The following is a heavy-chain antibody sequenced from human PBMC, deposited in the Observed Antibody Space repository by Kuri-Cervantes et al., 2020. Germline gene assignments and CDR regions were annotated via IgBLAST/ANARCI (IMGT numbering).Heavy chain of an antibody. CDR2: IYYSGST. CDR1: GGSIRSSSYY. Sequence: SETLSLTCTVSGGSIRSSSYYWGWIRQPPGKGLEWIGSIYYSGSTYYNPSLKSRVTISVDTSKNQFSLKLSSVTDADTAAYYCAREAYRDYYYMDVWGKGTTVTVSS. CDR3: AREAYRDYYYMDV. D-gene: IGHD1-14*01. J-gene: IGHJ6*03. V-gene: IGHV4-39*07.